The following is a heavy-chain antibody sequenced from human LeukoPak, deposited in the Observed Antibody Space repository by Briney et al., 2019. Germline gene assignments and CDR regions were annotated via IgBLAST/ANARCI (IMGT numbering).Heavy chain of an antibody. V-gene: IGHV4-30-2*01. CDR1: GGSISSGGYS. CDR3: ARIAVAEDYYFDY. D-gene: IGHD6-19*01. CDR2: IYHSGST. J-gene: IGHJ4*02. Sequence: SETLSLTCAVSGGSISSGGYSWSWIRQPPGKGLEWIGYIYHSGSTYYNPSLKSRVTISVDRSKNQFSLKLSSVTAADTAVYYCARIAVAEDYYFDYWGQGTLVTVSS.